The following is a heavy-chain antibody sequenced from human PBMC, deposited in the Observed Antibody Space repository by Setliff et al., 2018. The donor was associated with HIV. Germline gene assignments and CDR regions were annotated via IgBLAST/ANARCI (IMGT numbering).Heavy chain of an antibody. CDR3: ARGRGRYYYYYGMDI. CDR2: MNPNSGNR. CDR1: GYTFTSYD. V-gene: IGHV1-8*03. Sequence: GASVKVSCKTSGYTFTSYDINWVRQATGQGLEWMGWMNPNSGNRGYAQKFQGRVTISRNTSISTAYMELSGLRSEDTAVYYCARGRGRYYYYYGMDIWGQGTTVTVSS. J-gene: IGHJ6*02.